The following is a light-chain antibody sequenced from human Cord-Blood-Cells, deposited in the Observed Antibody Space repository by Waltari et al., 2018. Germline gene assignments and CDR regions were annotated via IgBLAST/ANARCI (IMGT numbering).Light chain of an antibody. V-gene: IGLV1-47*01. J-gene: IGLJ3*02. Sequence: QSVLTQPPSASGTPGQRVTISCSGSSSNIGSNYVYWYQQLPGTAPKLLINRNNQRPSGGPDRFSGSKSCTSASLAISGLRSEDEADYYCAAWDDSLSGWVFGGGTKLTVL. CDR1: SSNIGSNY. CDR3: AAWDDSLSGWV. CDR2: RNN.